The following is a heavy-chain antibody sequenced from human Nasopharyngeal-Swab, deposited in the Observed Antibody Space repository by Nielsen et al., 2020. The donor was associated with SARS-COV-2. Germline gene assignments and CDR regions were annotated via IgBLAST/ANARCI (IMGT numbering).Heavy chain of an antibody. CDR2: INQSGNT. CDR1: GGSISSSYW. D-gene: IGHD3-10*01. V-gene: IGHV4/OR15-8*02. CDR3: AREQMGRGDGKYYYWYMDV. Sequence: SETLSLTCVVSGGSISSSYWWRWVRQPPGQGLEWVGEINQSGNTNYNPSLKSRITISIDKSKNQFSLNLSSVTAADTAVYYCAREQMGRGDGKYYYWYMDVWGKGTTVTVSS. J-gene: IGHJ6*03.